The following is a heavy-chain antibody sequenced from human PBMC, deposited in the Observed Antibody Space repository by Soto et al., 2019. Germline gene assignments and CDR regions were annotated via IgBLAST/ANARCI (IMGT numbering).Heavy chain of an antibody. J-gene: IGHJ4*02. CDR2: IYHTGST. CDR3: ARRPTLQKYSYGLFDY. CDR1: GGSISTVGHY. V-gene: IGHV4-31*03. D-gene: IGHD5-18*01. Sequence: SETLSLTCSVSGGSISTVGHYWTWIRQPPGKGLEWIGSIYHTGSTYYSKSLRSRLTMSVDTSKSQFSLRLSSVTAEDTAVYYCARRPTLQKYSYGLFDYWGQGALVTVSS.